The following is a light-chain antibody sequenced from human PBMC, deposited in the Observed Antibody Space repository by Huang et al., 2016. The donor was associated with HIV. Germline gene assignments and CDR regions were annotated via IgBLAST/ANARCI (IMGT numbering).Light chain of an antibody. J-gene: IGKJ1*01. V-gene: IGKV1-39*01. CDR3: QQSYNTPWT. CDR1: QSISVF. Sequence: DIQMTQSPSSLSASVGGRVTITCRASQSISVFLNWYQQKPGKAPKLLIYAASSLQSGVPSRFSGSGSGTEFTLAISSLQPEDFATYYCQQSYNTPWTFGQGTKVDIK. CDR2: AAS.